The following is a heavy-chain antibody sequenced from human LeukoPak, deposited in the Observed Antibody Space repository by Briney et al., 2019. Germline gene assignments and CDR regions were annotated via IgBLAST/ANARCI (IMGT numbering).Heavy chain of an antibody. Sequence: GGSLRLSCAPSGFTFSNYGMHWVRQAPGKGLEWVAFIPYDGTNKYHADSVKGRFTISRDNSKNTLYLQMNSLRAEDTAVYYCAREHEAAGPIDYWGQGTLVTVSS. CDR3: AREHEAAGPIDY. CDR2: IPYDGTNK. V-gene: IGHV3-30*02. J-gene: IGHJ4*02. D-gene: IGHD6-13*01. CDR1: GFTFSNYG.